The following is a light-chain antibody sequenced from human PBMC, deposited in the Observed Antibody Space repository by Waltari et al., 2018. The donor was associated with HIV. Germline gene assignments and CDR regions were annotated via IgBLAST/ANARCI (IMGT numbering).Light chain of an antibody. J-gene: IGLJ2*01. Sequence: QSVLTQPPSASGTPGQRFTISCSGSSSNIGSNTVTCYKQLPGTAPKPLISSNKQRPSGIPVRFSGSKSGTSASLAISGLQSEDDADYYCAAWDDSLNGVVFGGRPKLTVL. V-gene: IGLV1-44*01. CDR3: AAWDDSLNGVV. CDR1: SSNIGSNT. CDR2: SNK.